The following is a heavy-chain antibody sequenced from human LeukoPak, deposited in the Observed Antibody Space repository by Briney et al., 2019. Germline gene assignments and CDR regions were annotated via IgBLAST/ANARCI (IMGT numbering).Heavy chain of an antibody. Sequence: KPSETLSLTCAVSGYSISSGYYWGWIRQPPGKGVEWIGSIYHSGSTFYNPSLKSRVTISVDKSMIQFTLRLSSVTAADTAVYYCARDRYYDFWSGYYIPGGLDYWGQGTLVTVSS. CDR2: IYHSGST. D-gene: IGHD3-3*01. V-gene: IGHV4-38-2*02. J-gene: IGHJ4*02. CDR3: ARDRYYDFWSGYYIPGGLDY. CDR1: GYSISSGYY.